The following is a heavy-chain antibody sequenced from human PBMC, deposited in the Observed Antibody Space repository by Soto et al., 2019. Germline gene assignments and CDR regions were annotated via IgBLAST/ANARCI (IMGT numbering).Heavy chain of an antibody. V-gene: IGHV4-38-2*01. CDR3: ASDWGTGLYHFDL. J-gene: IGHJ4*02. D-gene: IGHD3-16*01. CDR1: GYSISTGFN. CDR2: IYHSGST. Sequence: PSETLSLTCAVSGYSISTGFNWGWIRQPPGKGLEWIGSIYHSGSTYYNLSLKSRVTISADTSKNQISLKLISVTAADTALYYCASDWGTGLYHFDLWGQGTLVTASS.